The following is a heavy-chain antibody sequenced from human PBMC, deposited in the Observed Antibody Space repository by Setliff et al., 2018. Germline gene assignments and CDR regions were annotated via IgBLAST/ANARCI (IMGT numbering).Heavy chain of an antibody. D-gene: IGHD3-10*01. CDR2: IHSSGDT. V-gene: IGHV4-61*02. CDR1: GASISSGFYY. J-gene: IGHJ5*02. Sequence: PSETLSLTCTVSGASISSGFYYWSWIRQPAGKGLEWIGRIHSSGDTKYNPSLKTRVTIAVDTSKNQFSLKLSSVTAADTAVYYCARFRRGVALGWFDPWGQGTLVTVSS. CDR3: ARFRRGVALGWFDP.